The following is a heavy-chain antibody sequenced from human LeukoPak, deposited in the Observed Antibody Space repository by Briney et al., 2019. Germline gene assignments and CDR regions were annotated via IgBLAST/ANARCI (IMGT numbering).Heavy chain of an antibody. J-gene: IGHJ6*03. CDR1: GLTFSGSA. Sequence: GRSLRLSCAASGLTFSGSAMHWVRQASGKGLEWVGRIRSKANSYATAYAASVKGRFTISREDSKNTAYLQMNSLKTEDRAVYYCTRLVDYYGSGSYQRYYYYYMDVWGKGTTVTVSS. CDR3: TRLVDYYGSGSYQRYYYYYMDV. CDR2: IRSKANSYAT. V-gene: IGHV3-73*01. D-gene: IGHD3-10*01.